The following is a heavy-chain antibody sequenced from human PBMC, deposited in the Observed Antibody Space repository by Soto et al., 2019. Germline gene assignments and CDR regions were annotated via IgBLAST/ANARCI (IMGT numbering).Heavy chain of an antibody. V-gene: IGHV3-30-3*01. Sequence: QVQLVESGGGVVQPGKSLRLSCAASGFSLSDYPMHWVRQAPGKGLEWVAGISYDGTKRYYADSVKGRFIISRDRSKTTLYLQMNSLTPDDTAGYYGARDGVGSTLSAFDYWGPGTVVTVSS. CDR2: ISYDGTKR. D-gene: IGHD1-26*01. CDR3: ARDGVGSTLSAFDY. J-gene: IGHJ4*02. CDR1: GFSLSDYP.